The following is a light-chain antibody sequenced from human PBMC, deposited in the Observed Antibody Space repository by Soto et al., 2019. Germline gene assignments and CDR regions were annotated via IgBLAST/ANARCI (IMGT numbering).Light chain of an antibody. CDR1: QSVSSN. CDR3: QQYNNGGT. V-gene: IGKV3-15*01. J-gene: IGKJ4*01. Sequence: EIVMTQSPATLSVSPGERATLSCRASQSVSSNLAWYQQKPGQAPRLLIYGASTRATGIPARFSDSGSGTEFTLTISSLQSEDFAVYYCQQYNNGGTFGGGTRVDIK. CDR2: GAS.